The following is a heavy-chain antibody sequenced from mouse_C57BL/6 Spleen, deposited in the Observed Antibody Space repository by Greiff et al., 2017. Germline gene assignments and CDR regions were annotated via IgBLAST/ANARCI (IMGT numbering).Heavy chain of an antibody. Sequence: VKLVESGPGLVQPSQSLSITCTVSGFSLTSYGVHWVRQSPGKGLEWLGVIWSGGSTDYNAAFISRLSISKDNSKSQVFFKMNSLQADDTAIYYCAINLGYYGSSLYYYAMDYWGQGTSVTVSS. J-gene: IGHJ4*01. CDR3: AINLGYYGSSLYYYAMDY. D-gene: IGHD1-1*01. V-gene: IGHV2-2*01. CDR1: GFSLTSYG. CDR2: IWSGGST.